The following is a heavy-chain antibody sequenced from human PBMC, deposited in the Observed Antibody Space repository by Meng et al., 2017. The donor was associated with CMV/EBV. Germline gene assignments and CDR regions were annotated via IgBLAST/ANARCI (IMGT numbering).Heavy chain of an antibody. CDR3: ARDGYGALGFDF. CDR1: GGSISSISFY. V-gene: IGHV4-39*07. CDR2: IYYRVST. D-gene: IGHD6-13*01. J-gene: IGHJ4*02. Sequence: SETLSLTCTVTGGSISSISFYWGWIRQPPGKGLEWIGSIYYRVSTFYNSSLKSQVTMSVDTSKNQFSLKLSSVTAADTAVYYCARDGYGALGFDFWGQGTLVTVSS.